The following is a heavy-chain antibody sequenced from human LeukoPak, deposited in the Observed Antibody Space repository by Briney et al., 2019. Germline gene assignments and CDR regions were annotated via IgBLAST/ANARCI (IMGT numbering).Heavy chain of an antibody. V-gene: IGHV4-34*01. CDR2: INHSGST. D-gene: IGHD4-23*01. J-gene: IGHJ4*02. Sequence: SETLSLTCAVYGGSFSGYYWSWIRQPPGKGLEWIGEINHSGSTNYNPSLKSRVTISVDTSKNQFSLKLSSVTAADTAVYYCARGRLRSRVVRGFDYWGQGTLVTVSS. CDR3: ARGRLRSRVVRGFDY. CDR1: GGSFSGYY.